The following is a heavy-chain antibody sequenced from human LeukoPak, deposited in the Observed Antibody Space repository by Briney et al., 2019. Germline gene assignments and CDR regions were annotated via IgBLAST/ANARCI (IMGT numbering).Heavy chain of an antibody. V-gene: IGHV1-2*02. D-gene: IGHD2-2*01. J-gene: IGHJ5*02. CDR3: ARGMGVLVPAATWFDP. CDR1: GYTFTGYY. Sequence: ASVKVSCKASGYTFTGYYMHWVRQAPGQGLEWMAWINPNSGGTNYAQKFQGRVTMTRDTSISTAYMELSRLRSDDTAVYYCARGMGVLVPAATWFDPWGQGTLVTVSS. CDR2: INPNSGGT.